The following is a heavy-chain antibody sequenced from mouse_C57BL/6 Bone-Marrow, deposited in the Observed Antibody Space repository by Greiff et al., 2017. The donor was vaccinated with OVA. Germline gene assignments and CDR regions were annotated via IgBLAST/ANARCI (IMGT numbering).Heavy chain of an antibody. CDR1: GYTFTSYW. CDR3: ARDSQRYAMDD. D-gene: IGHD6-1*01. CDR2: IYPGSGST. V-gene: IGHV1-55*01. Sequence: VQLQQPGAELVKPGASVKMSCKASGYTFTSYWITWVKQRPGQGLEWIGDIYPGSGSTNYNEKFKSKATLTVDTSSSTAYMQLSSLTSEDAAVYYCARDSQRYAMDDWGQGTSGTVSS. J-gene: IGHJ4*01.